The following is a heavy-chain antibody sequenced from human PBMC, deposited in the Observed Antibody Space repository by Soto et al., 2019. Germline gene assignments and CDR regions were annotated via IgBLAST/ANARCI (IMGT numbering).Heavy chain of an antibody. D-gene: IGHD3-10*02. CDR2: ISGNAYST. J-gene: IGHJ4*02. V-gene: IGHV3-23*01. Sequence: EVQLLESGGGLVQPGGSLRLSCEASGFTFSTYAMTWVRQAPGKGLEWVSVISGNAYSTYYADSVRGRFTISRDKSKNTLYLQMNSLRVDDTAVYFCAKALRGMGMFDYWGQGTLVTVSS. CDR3: AKALRGMGMFDY. CDR1: GFTFSTYA.